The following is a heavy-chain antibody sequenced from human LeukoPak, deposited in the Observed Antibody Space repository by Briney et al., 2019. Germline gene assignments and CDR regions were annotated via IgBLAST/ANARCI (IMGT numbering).Heavy chain of an antibody. CDR2: IYYSGST. D-gene: IGHD3-9*01. Sequence: SETLSLTCTVSSGSISSSSYYWGWIRQPPGKGLEWIGRIYYSGSTYYNPSLKSRVTISVDTSKNQFSLKLSSVTAADTAVYYCARQYYDILTGYSRGAFDIWGQGTMVTVSS. CDR1: SGSISSSSYY. J-gene: IGHJ3*02. CDR3: ARQYYDILTGYSRGAFDI. V-gene: IGHV4-39*01.